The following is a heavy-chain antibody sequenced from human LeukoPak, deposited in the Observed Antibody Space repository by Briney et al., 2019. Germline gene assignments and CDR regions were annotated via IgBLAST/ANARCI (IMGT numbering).Heavy chain of an antibody. CDR3: ARRVTYYYDSSGYYPLNWFDP. CDR2: INHSGST. Sequence: SETLSLTCAVYGGSYSAYYWSGLRQPPGKGLEWIGEINHSGSTNYNPSLKSRVTISVDTSKNQFSLKLSSVTAADTAVYYCARRVTYYYDSSGYYPLNWFDPWGQGTLVTVSS. CDR1: GGSYSAYY. D-gene: IGHD3-22*01. V-gene: IGHV4-34*01. J-gene: IGHJ5*02.